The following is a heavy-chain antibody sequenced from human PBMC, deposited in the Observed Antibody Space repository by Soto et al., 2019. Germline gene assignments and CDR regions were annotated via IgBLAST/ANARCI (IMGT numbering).Heavy chain of an antibody. CDR1: GGSISSGDYY. CDR2: IYYSGST. CDR3: AAAGTRGAYYYGMDV. D-gene: IGHD6-13*01. Sequence: QVQLQESGPGLVKPSQTLSLTCTVSGGSISSGDYYWSWIRQPPGKGLEWIGDIYYSGSTYYNPSLKSRVTISVDTSKNQFSLKLSSVTAADTAVYYCAAAGTRGAYYYGMDVWGQGTTVTVSS. J-gene: IGHJ6*02. V-gene: IGHV4-30-4*01.